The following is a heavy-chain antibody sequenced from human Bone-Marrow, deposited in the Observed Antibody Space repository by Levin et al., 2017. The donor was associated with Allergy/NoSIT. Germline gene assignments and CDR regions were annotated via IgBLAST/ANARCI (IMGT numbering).Heavy chain of an antibody. Sequence: GGSLRLSCRTSGVTFSSYAISWVRQAPGQGLEWMGGSTPIFGTTNYAQKFQGRVTITADESTSTVYMELSSLRSEDTAVYYCARGTPMVGGVRSPDYGMDVWGQGTTVTVSS. J-gene: IGHJ6*02. CDR2: STPIFGTT. V-gene: IGHV1-69*01. CDR3: ARGTPMVGGVRSPDYGMDV. CDR1: GVTFSSYA. D-gene: IGHD5-18*01.